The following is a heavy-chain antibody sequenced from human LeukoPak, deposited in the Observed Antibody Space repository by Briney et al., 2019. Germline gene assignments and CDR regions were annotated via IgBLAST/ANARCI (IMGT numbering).Heavy chain of an antibody. CDR2: IYSGGST. CDR3: ARDGSNYYWYFDL. D-gene: IGHD4-11*01. J-gene: IGHJ2*01. Sequence: AGGSLRLSCVASGFTASSNYMSWVRQAPGKGLEWVSVIYSGGSTYCADSVKGRFTISRDNSKNMLYLQMNSLSAEDTAVYYCARDGSNYYWYFDLWGRGTLVTVSS. CDR1: GFTASSNY. V-gene: IGHV3-53*01.